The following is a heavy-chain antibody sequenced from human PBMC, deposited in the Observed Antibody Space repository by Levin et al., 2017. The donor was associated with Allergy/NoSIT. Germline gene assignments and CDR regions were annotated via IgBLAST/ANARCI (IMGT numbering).Heavy chain of an antibody. D-gene: IGHD3-22*01. Sequence: GGSLRLSCAASGFTVSSNYMSWVRQAPGKGLEWVSVIYSGGSTYYADSVKGRFTISRDNSKNTLYLQMNSLRAEDTAVYYCARGQDYYDSSGYFLDSGENALGIWGQGTMVTVSS. V-gene: IGHV3-66*01. CDR2: IYSGGST. J-gene: IGHJ3*02. CDR1: GFTVSSNY. CDR3: ARGQDYYDSSGYFLDSGENALGI.